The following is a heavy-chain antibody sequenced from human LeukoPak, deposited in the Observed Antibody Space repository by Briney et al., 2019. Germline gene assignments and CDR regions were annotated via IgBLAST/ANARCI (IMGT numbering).Heavy chain of an antibody. CDR3: ARGYSFKRDTAMVTGY. V-gene: IGHV1-8*01. Sequence: ASVKVSCKASGYTFTSYDINWVRQATGQGFEWMGWMNPNSGNTGYAQKFQGRVTMTRNTSISTAYMELSSLRSEDTAVYYCARGYSFKRDTAMVTGYWGQGTLVTVSS. D-gene: IGHD5-18*01. CDR2: MNPNSGNT. CDR1: GYTFTSYD. J-gene: IGHJ4*02.